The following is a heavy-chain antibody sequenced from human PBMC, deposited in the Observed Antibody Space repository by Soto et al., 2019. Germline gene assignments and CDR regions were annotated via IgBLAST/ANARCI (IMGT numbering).Heavy chain of an antibody. CDR3: ARENYSSSWYYYYRMDV. CDR2: IYTSGST. D-gene: IGHD6-13*01. V-gene: IGHV4-4*07. CDR1: GGSISSYY. J-gene: IGHJ6*02. Sequence: PSETLSLTCTVSGGSISSYYWSWIRQPAGKGLEWIGRIYTSGSTNYNPSLKSRVTMSVDTSKNQFSLKLSSVTAADTAVYYCARENYSSSWYYYYRMDVWGQGTTVTVSS.